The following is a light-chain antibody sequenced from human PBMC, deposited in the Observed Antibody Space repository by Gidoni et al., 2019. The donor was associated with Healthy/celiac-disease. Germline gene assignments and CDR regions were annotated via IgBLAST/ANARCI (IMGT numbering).Light chain of an antibody. CDR1: QSVSSY. V-gene: IGKV3-11*01. CDR3: PQRSNWPPGFT. Sequence: EIVLTQSPATLSLSPGERATLSCRASQSVSSYLAWSQQKPGQAPRLRIYDASNRATGIPARFSGSGSGTDFTPTISSLESEDFAVYYCPQRSNWPPGFTFXPXTKVDIK. J-gene: IGKJ3*01. CDR2: DAS.